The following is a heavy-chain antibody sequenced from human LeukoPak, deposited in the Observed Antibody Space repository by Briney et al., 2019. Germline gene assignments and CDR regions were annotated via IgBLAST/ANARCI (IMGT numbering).Heavy chain of an antibody. CDR2: IYHSGST. V-gene: IGHV4-38-2*02. J-gene: IGHJ5*02. CDR3: ARSLIAPAATGDWFDP. D-gene: IGHD6-13*01. Sequence: SETLSLTCTVSGYSISSGYYWGWIRQPPGKGLEWIGSIYHSGSTYYNPSLKSRVTISVDTSKNQFSLKLSSVTAADTAVYYCARSLIAPAATGDWFDPWGQGTLVTVSS. CDR1: GYSISSGYY.